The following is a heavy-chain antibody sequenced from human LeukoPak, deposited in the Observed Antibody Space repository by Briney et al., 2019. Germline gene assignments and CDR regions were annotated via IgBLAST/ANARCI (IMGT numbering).Heavy chain of an antibody. Sequence: GGSLRLSCVASGFTFSDYYMTWVRQAPGKGLEWVSYISDSGSTVYYADSVKGRFTISRDNAKNSLFLQMNSLRAEDTAVYYCARDRGFVDYETDFDYWGQGTLVTVSS. CDR1: GFTFSDYY. CDR3: ARDRGFVDYETDFDY. V-gene: IGHV3-11*01. D-gene: IGHD4-17*01. J-gene: IGHJ4*02. CDR2: ISDSGSTV.